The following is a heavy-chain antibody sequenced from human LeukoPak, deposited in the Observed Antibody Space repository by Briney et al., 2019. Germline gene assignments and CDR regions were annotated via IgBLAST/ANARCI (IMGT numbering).Heavy chain of an antibody. CDR3: ARDRCSGGSCYSWYSAFDI. V-gene: IGHV3-48*01. CDR1: GFTFNNCS. CDR2: ISSSSSTI. D-gene: IGHD2-15*01. Sequence: GGSLRLSCAASGFTFNNCSMNWVRQAPGKGLEWVSYISSSSSTIYYADSVKGRFTISRDNAKNSLYLQMNSLRAEDTAVYYCARDRCSGGSCYSWYSAFDIWGQGTMVTVSS. J-gene: IGHJ3*02.